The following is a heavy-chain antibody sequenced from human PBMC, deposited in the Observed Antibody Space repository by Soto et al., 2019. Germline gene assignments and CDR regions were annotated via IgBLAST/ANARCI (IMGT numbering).Heavy chain of an antibody. J-gene: IGHJ6*02. CDR3: ARDFIALCSSTSCANNNYYYGMDV. CDR1: GGTFSSYA. D-gene: IGHD2-2*01. CDR2: IIPIFGTA. Sequence: GASVKVSCKASGGTFSSYAISWVRQAPGQGLEWMGGIIPIFGTANYAQKFQGRVTITADESTSTAYMELSSLRSEDTAVYYCARDFIALCSSTSCANNNYYYGMDVWGQGTTVTVSS. V-gene: IGHV1-69*13.